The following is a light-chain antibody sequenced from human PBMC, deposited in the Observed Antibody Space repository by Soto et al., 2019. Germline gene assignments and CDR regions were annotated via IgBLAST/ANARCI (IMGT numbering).Light chain of an antibody. V-gene: IGKV3-11*01. CDR3: QQRSSWPYT. Sequence: EIVLTQSPATLSLSPGERATLSCRASQSVSSSLAWYQQIPGQAPRVLIYYASNRATGIPVRFSGSGSGTDFTLTISSLEPEDFAVYYCQQRSSWPYTFGQGTKLEIK. CDR1: QSVSSS. J-gene: IGKJ2*01. CDR2: YAS.